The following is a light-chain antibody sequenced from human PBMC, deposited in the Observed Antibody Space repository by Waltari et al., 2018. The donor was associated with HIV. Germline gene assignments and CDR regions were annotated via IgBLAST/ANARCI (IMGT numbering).Light chain of an antibody. J-gene: IGLJ2*01. CDR3: AAWDDSLSGGV. CDR1: SSNIGSNF. CDR2: RNN. Sequence: QSVLTQPPSASGTPGQSVTITCSGSSSNIGSNFVYWYQQVPGTAPKLLIYRNNQRPSCVPDRFSGSKSGTSASLAISGLRAEDEADYYCAAWDDSLSGGVFGGGTKLTVL. V-gene: IGLV1-47*01.